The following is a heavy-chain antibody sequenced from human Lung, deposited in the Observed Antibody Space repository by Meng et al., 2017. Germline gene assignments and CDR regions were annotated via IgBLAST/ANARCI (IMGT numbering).Heavy chain of an antibody. CDR1: GGSFMDKY. CDR3: ARGPTTMAHDFDY. CDR2: INNSGST. V-gene: IGHV4-34*01. D-gene: IGHD4-11*01. Sequence: VKLQLWGAGFLKPVETLSLTCVVAGGSFMDKYWGWIRESPGKGLEWIGEINNSGSTNYNPYLESRATISVDTSQNNLSLKLSSVTAADSAVYYCARGPTTMAHDFDYWGQGTLVTVSS. J-gene: IGHJ4*02.